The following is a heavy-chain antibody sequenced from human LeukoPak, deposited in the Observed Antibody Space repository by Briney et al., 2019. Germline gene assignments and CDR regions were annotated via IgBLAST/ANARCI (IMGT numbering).Heavy chain of an antibody. CDR3: ARYTMIVV. CDR2: ISANGHST. Sequence: GGSLRLSCAASGFTFTRYAMSWDRQAPGKGLEWVSAISANGHSTYYADSVKGRFTISRDNSKNTLYLQMNSLRAEDTAVYYCARYTMIVVWGQGTLVTVSS. V-gene: IGHV3-23*01. J-gene: IGHJ4*02. CDR1: GFTFTRYA. D-gene: IGHD3-22*01.